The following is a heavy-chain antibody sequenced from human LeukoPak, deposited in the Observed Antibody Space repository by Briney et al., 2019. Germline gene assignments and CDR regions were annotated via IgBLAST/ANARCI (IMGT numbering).Heavy chain of an antibody. CDR2: IYTSGNT. D-gene: IGHD3-3*01. V-gene: IGHV4-4*07. Sequence: SETLSLTCTVSGGSISSYYWSWIRQPAGKGLEWIGRIYTSGNTNYNPSLKSRVTMSIDTSKNQFSLKLRSVTAADTAVYYCAKYYDFWSGYYDIWGQGTMVTVS. CDR1: GGSISSYY. CDR3: AKYYDFWSGYYDI. J-gene: IGHJ3*02.